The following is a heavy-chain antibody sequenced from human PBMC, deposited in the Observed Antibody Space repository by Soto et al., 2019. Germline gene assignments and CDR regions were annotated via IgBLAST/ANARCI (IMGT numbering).Heavy chain of an antibody. CDR1: GGSISSSSYX. CDR3: ASGLTNGFDI. D-gene: IGHD3-3*01. CDR2: IYYSGST. V-gene: IGHV4-39*01. J-gene: IGHJ3*02. Sequence: QXQLXXSXXGXVXPSXXXSLXCXVSGGSISSSSYXXXXXXXXPGKGLEWIGSIYYSGSTYYNPSLKSRVTXXXXXSXXXXXXXXSSVTAADTAVYYCASGLTNGFDIWGQGTMVTVSS.